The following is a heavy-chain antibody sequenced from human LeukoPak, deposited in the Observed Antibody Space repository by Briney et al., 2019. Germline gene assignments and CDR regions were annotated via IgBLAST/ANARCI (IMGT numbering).Heavy chain of an antibody. D-gene: IGHD2-21*02. V-gene: IGHV3-30*18. CDR3: AKPRGGDSWAFDV. Sequence: GGSLRLSCAASGFTFSSYGMHWVRQAPGKGLEWVAGISYDGRDKYYADSVKGRFSISRDNSKNTLNLQMNSLRAEDTAVYYCAKPRGGDSWAFDVWGQGTMVTVSS. CDR2: ISYDGRDK. J-gene: IGHJ3*01. CDR1: GFTFSSYG.